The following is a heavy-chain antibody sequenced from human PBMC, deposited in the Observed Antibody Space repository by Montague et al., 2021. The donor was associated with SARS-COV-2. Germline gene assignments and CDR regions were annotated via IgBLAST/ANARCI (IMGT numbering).Heavy chain of an antibody. J-gene: IGHJ4*02. CDR2: IDWDDDK. Sequence: PALGKPTQTLTLTCTFSGFSLSTSGMCVSWIRQPPGKALEWLALIDWDDDKYYSTSLKIRLTISKDTSKNQVVLTMTNMDPVDTATYYCARSYYDILTGYYMAFDYWGQGTLVTVSS. V-gene: IGHV2-70*01. D-gene: IGHD3-9*01. CDR3: ARSYYDILTGYYMAFDY. CDR1: GFSLSTSGMC.